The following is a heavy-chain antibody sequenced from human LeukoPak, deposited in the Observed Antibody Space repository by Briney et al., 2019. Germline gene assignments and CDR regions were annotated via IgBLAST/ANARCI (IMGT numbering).Heavy chain of an antibody. CDR1: GFTFGSYA. CDR2: ISGSGGST. J-gene: IGHJ4*02. CDR3: ANKRGDSSGWYLF. Sequence: GGSLRLSCAASGFTFGSYAMSWVRQAPGKGLEWVSAISGSGGSTYYADSVKGRFTISRDNSKNTLYLQMNSLRAEDTAVYYCANKRGDSSGWYLFWGQGILVTVSS. V-gene: IGHV3-23*01. D-gene: IGHD6-19*01.